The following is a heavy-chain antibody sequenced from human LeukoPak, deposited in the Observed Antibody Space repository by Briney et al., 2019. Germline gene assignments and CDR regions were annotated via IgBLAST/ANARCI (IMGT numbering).Heavy chain of an antibody. Sequence: ASVKVSCKASGYTFTNYDMNWVRQATGQGLEWMGWMNPNSGNTGYAQKFQGRVTMTRNTSISTAYMELSSLRSEDTAMYYCAREKYGYSSSSGRGYYYYYMGVWGKGTTVTVSS. CDR1: GYTFTNYD. CDR2: MNPNSGNT. V-gene: IGHV1-8*01. CDR3: AREKYGYSSSSGRGYYYYYMGV. J-gene: IGHJ6*03. D-gene: IGHD6-6*01.